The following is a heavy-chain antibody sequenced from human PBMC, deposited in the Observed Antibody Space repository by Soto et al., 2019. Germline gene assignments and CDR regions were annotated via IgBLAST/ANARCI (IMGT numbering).Heavy chain of an antibody. J-gene: IGHJ5*02. Sequence: EVQLVESGGGLVQPGGSLRLSCAGSGFTFSSYWMHWVRQVPGKGLLWVSRIDSDGTSTNYADSVKGRFTIARDNAKNTLYLQMNSLRAEDTGVYYCARVGGYNWFDTSGQGTLVTVSS. V-gene: IGHV3-74*01. CDR3: ARVGGYNWFDT. CDR2: IDSDGTST. CDR1: GFTFSSYW.